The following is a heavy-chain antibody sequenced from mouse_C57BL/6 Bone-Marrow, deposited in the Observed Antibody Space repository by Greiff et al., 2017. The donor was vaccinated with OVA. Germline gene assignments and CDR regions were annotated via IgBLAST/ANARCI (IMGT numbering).Heavy chain of an antibody. D-gene: IGHD1-1*01. CDR1: GYTFTDYE. J-gene: IGHJ1*03. V-gene: IGHV1-15*01. Sequence: QVQLKESGAELVRPGASVTLSCKASGYTFTDYEMHWVKQTPVHGLEWIGAIDPETGGTAYNQKFKGKAILTADKSSSTAYMVLRSLTSEDSAVYYCTFYYDGPRYFDVWGTGTTVTVSS. CDR2: IDPETGGT. CDR3: TFYYDGPRYFDV.